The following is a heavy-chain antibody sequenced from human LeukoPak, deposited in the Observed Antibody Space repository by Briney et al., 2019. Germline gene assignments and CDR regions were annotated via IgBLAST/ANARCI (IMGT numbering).Heavy chain of an antibody. V-gene: IGHV4-4*07. Sequence: KTSETLSLTCTVSGGSISSHYWSWIRQPAGKGREWIGRIYTSGSTNYNPSLKSRVTMSIDTSKNQFSLKLSSVTAADTAVYYCARVSSGWSLYYFDYWGQGTLVTVSS. CDR3: ARVSSGWSLYYFDY. D-gene: IGHD6-19*01. CDR2: IYTSGST. CDR1: GGSISSHY. J-gene: IGHJ4*02.